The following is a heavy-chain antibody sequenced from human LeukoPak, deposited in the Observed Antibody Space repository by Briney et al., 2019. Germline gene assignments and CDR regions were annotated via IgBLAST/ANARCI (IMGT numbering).Heavy chain of an antibody. Sequence: GGSLRLSCAASGFTVSSNYMSWVRQAPGKGLEWVSVIYSGGSTYYADSVKGRFTISRDNSKNTLYLQMNSLGAEDTAVYYCARDWEGRFDYWGQGTLVTVSS. J-gene: IGHJ4*02. CDR2: IYSGGST. V-gene: IGHV3-53*01. CDR1: GFTVSSNY. CDR3: ARDWEGRFDY. D-gene: IGHD1-26*01.